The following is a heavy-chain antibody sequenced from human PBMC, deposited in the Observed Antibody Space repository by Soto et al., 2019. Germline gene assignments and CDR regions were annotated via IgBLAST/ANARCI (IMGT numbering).Heavy chain of an antibody. CDR2: IFPRDSDT. Sequence: PGESLKISCKGSGYSFSSNWIAWVRQMPGKGLEWMGMIFPRDSDTRYSPSFQGQVTISADQSISTAYVQWSGLKASDTAIYYCARLEVFSNGVCNKFSLWGQETDLTISS. D-gene: IGHD2-8*01. V-gene: IGHV5-51*01. CDR1: GYSFSSNW. J-gene: IGHJ4*02. CDR3: ARLEVFSNGVCNKFSL.